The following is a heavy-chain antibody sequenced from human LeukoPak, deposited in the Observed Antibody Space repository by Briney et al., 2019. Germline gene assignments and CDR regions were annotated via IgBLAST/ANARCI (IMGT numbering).Heavy chain of an antibody. CDR2: IYTSGST. Sequence: SETLSLTCTVSGGSISSYCWSWIRQPAGKGLEWIGRIYTSGSTDYNPSLKSRVTMSVDTSKNQFPLKLSSVTAADTAVCYCARDRGYYDSSGYYAFDIWGQGTMVTVSS. D-gene: IGHD3-22*01. CDR3: ARDRGYYDSSGYYAFDI. J-gene: IGHJ3*02. V-gene: IGHV4-4*07. CDR1: GGSISSYC.